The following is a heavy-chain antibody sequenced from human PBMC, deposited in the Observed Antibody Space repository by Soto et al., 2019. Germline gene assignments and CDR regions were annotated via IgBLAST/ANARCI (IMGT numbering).Heavy chain of an antibody. CDR1: GFTFSSYA. CDR3: AKDLGDGYRGDC. CDR2: ISGSGGST. Sequence: GESMGLSCAASGFTFSSYAMSWVRQAPEKRLEWASAISGSGGSTYYADSVKGRFTISMDNSKNTLYLQKNSLRAEDTAVYYCAKDLGDGYRGDCWGQGTLVTVSS. D-gene: IGHD5-12*01. V-gene: IGHV3-23*01. J-gene: IGHJ4*02.